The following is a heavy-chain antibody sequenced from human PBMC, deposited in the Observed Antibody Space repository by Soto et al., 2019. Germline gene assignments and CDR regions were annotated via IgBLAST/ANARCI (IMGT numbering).Heavy chain of an antibody. J-gene: IGHJ4*02. CDR2: ITRGGSII. CDR1: GFTFSSYE. D-gene: IGHD3-3*01. V-gene: IGHV3-48*03. Sequence: EVQLVESGGGLVQPGGSLRLSCAASGFTFSSYEMIWVRQAPGEGLECLSYITRGGSIIHYADSVKGRFTISRDNAKNTLYLQMNNLRAEDSAVYYCASVWSGYSRAQYWGQGTLVTVSS. CDR3: ASVWSGYSRAQY.